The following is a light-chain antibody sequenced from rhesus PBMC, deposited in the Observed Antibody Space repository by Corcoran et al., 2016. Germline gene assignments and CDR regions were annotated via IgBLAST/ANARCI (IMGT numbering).Light chain of an antibody. CDR3: QQYNDWPLT. CDR2: DTS. Sequence: EIVMTQSPATLSLSPGERVTLSCRASQSVSSKLAWYQQKPGQTPSLLIYDTSNRATGISDRFSGSGSGTDFTLTITSMEPADFALYICQQYNDWPLTFGGGTKVEIK. CDR1: QSVSSK. V-gene: IGKV3-35*01. J-gene: IGKJ4*01.